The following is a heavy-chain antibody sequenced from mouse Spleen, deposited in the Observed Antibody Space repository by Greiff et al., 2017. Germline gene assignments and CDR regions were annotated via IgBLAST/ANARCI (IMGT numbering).Heavy chain of an antibody. CDR1: GFSLTSYG. CDR3: AKNPLYYGYAMDY. CDR2: IWRGGST. V-gene: IGHV2-5-1*01. D-gene: IGHD1-1*01. Sequence: QVQLQQSGPSLVQPSQSLSITCTVSGFSLTSYGVHWVRQSPGKGLEWLGVIWRGGSTDYNAAFMSRLSITKDNSKSQVFFKMNSLQADDTAIYYCAKNPLYYGYAMDYWGQGTSVTVSS. J-gene: IGHJ4*01.